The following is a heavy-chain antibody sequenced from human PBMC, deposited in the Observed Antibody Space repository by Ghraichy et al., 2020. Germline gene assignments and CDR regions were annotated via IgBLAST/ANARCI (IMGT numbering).Heavy chain of an antibody. J-gene: IGHJ4*02. CDR2: INTDGSST. CDR1: GFTLSSNW. Sequence: GGSLRLSYAASGFTLSSNWMHWVRQAPGKGLVWVSRINTDGSSTSYADSVKGRFTISRDNAKNTLYLQMNSLRAEDTAVYYCIRESAYSSSWNDYWGQGTLVTVSS. D-gene: IGHD6-13*01. CDR3: IRESAYSSSWNDY. V-gene: IGHV3-74*01.